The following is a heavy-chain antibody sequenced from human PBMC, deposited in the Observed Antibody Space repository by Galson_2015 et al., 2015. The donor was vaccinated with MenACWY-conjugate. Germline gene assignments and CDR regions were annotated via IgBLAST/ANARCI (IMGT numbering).Heavy chain of an antibody. CDR1: GFSFSSYG. V-gene: IGHV3-33*01. D-gene: IGHD2-2*01. CDR2: IWHDGTNK. CDR3: ARDPGSDAPIDH. J-gene: IGHJ4*02. Sequence: SLRLSCAASGFSFSSYGIHWVRQAPGKGLEWVAVIWHDGTNKYYADSVKGRFTISGDNSQNTLYLQMNSLRAEDSAVYYCARDPGSDAPIDHWGQGTLVTVSS.